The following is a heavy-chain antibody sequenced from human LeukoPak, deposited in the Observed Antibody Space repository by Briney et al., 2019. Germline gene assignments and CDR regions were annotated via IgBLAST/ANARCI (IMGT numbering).Heavy chain of an antibody. CDR2: IYYSGST. CDR3: ARSEYSYGADAFDI. D-gene: IGHD5-18*01. CDR1: GGSISSYY. J-gene: IGHJ3*02. V-gene: IGHV4-59*01. Sequence: SSETLSLTCTVSGGSISSYYWSWIRQPPGKGLEWIGYIYYSGSTNYSPSLKSRVTISVDTSKNQFSLKLSSVTAADTAVYYCARSEYSYGADAFDIWGQGTMVTVSS.